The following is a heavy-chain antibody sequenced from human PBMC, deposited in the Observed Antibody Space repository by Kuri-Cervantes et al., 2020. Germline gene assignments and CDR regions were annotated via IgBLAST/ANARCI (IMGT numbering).Heavy chain of an antibody. CDR2: INPSGGST. CDR1: GYTFTSYA. Sequence: ASVKVSCKASGYTFTSYAMHWVPQAPGQRLEWMGIINPSGGSTSYAQKFQGRVTMTRDTSTSTVYMELSSLRSEDTAVYYCARAYEEMITKDYWGQGTMVTVSS. D-gene: IGHD5-24*01. CDR3: ARAYEEMITKDY. J-gene: IGHJ4*02. V-gene: IGHV1-46*01.